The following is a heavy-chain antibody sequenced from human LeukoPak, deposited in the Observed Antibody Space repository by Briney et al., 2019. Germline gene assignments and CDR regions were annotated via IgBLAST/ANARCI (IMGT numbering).Heavy chain of an antibody. Sequence: PSETLSLTCTVSGYSISSGYYWGWIRQPPGKGLEWIGSIYHSGSTYYNPSLKSRVTISVDKSKNQFSLKLSSVTAADTAVYYCARRLRWTRGSGFDLWGRGTLVTVSS. V-gene: IGHV4-38-2*02. J-gene: IGHJ2*01. CDR3: ARRLRWTRGSGFDL. CDR1: GYSISSGYY. D-gene: IGHD6-25*01. CDR2: IYHSGST.